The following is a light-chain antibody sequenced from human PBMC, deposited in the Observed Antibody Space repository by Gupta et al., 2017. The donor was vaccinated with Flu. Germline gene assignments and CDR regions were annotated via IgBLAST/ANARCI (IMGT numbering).Light chain of an antibody. Sequence: DIQMTQSPSSVSASVGDRVTITCRASQGLNNWLVWYQQKPGKAPNLLIYAASRLQSGVPSRFSGSGSRTDFTLTISSLQPEDFATYYCQQANSFPLTFGQGTRLEIK. V-gene: IGKV1D-12*01. J-gene: IGKJ5*01. CDR1: QGLNNW. CDR3: QQANSFPLT. CDR2: AAS.